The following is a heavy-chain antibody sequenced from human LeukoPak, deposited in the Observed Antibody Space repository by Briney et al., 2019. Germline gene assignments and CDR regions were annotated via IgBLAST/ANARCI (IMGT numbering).Heavy chain of an antibody. D-gene: IGHD3-22*01. CDR3: AKDSEDDSGGGALDL. J-gene: IGHJ3*01. CDR1: GFTFGDYA. Sequence: GGSLRLSCAASGFTFGDYAMHWVRQAPGKGLEWVSGISWNSDSAGYADSVKGRFTISRDNAKNSLYLQMNSLRDEDTALYYCAKDSEDDSGGGALDLWGQGTMITVSS. V-gene: IGHV3-9*01. CDR2: ISWNSDSA.